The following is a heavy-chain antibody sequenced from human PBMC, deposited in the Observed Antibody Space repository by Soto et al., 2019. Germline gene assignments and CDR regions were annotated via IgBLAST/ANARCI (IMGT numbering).Heavy chain of an antibody. V-gene: IGHV3-23*01. J-gene: IGHJ4*01. CDR3: PNSKRFLEWLLWPLPY. CDR2: ISGSGGST. CDR1: GFTFSSYA. D-gene: IGHD3-3*01. Sequence: GGSLRLSCTASGFTFSSYAMSWVRQAPGKGLEWVSAISGSGGSTYYADSVKGRFTISRDNSKNTLYLQMNSLRAEDTAVYYCPNSKRFLEWLLWPLPYWGHATLVTAAS.